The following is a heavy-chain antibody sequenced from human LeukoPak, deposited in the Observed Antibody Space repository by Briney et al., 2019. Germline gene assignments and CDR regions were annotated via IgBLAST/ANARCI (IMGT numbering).Heavy chain of an antibody. CDR3: ARGISSLLAAESKYYFDY. V-gene: IGHV1-46*01. CDR1: GYTFTSYY. Sequence: ASVKVSCKASGYTFTSYYMHWVRQAPGQGLEWMGIINPSGGSTSYAQKFQGRVTMTRDTSISTAYMELSRLRSDDTAVYYCARGISSLLAAESKYYFDYWGQGTLVTVSS. CDR2: INPSGGST. D-gene: IGHD6-13*01. J-gene: IGHJ4*02.